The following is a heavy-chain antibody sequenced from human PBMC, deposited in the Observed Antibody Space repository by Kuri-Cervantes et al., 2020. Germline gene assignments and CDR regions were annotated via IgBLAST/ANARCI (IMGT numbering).Heavy chain of an antibody. CDR2: IRYDGSNK. CDR1: GFTFSSYS. Sequence: GESLKISCAASGFTFSSYSMNWVRQAPGKGLEWVAFIRYDGSNKYYADSVKGRFTISRDNSKNTLYLQMNSLRAEDTAVYYCAKGAGYCSGGSCYTPFDYWGQGTLVTVSS. CDR3: AKGAGYCSGGSCYTPFDY. D-gene: IGHD2-15*01. J-gene: IGHJ4*02. V-gene: IGHV3-30*02.